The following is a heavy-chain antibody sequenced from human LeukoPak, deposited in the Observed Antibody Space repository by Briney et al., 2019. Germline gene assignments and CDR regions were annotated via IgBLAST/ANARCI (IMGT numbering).Heavy chain of an antibody. CDR3: AKDRDYYDSSAFDY. CDR2: ISSSGSTI. D-gene: IGHD3-22*01. CDR1: GFTFSSYE. J-gene: IGHJ4*02. Sequence: GGSLRLSCAASGFTFSSYEMNWVRQAPGKGLEWVSYISSSGSTIYYADSVKGRFTISRDNAKNSLYLQMNSLRAEDTAVYYCAKDRDYYDSSAFDYWGQGTLVTVSS. V-gene: IGHV3-48*03.